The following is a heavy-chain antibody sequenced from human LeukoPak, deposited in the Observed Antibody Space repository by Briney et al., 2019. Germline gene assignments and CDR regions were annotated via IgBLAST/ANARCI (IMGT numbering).Heavy chain of an antibody. D-gene: IGHD7-27*01. CDR3: ASRKLGNDY. J-gene: IGHJ4*02. V-gene: IGHV4-59*02. Sequence: SETLSLTCTISGGSVSDYYWSWIRQSPGKGLEWIGYIYYTGSTTYNPSLKSRVTISADTSKNQFSLKLSSVTAADTAAYYCASRKLGNDYWGQGTLVTVSS. CDR2: IYYTGST. CDR1: GGSVSDYY.